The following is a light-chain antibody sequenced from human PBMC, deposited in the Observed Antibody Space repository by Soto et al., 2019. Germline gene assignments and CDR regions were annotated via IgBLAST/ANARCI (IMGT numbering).Light chain of an antibody. CDR3: QQYGNSPPWT. CDR1: QSVNSAY. Sequence: DIVLTQSPGTLSLSPGERATLSCRASQSVNSAYLAWYQQKPGQAPRLLIYGASTRATGIPDRFSGSGSGTDFTLTISRLEPDDLAVYYCQQYGNSPPWTFGQGTKVEIK. V-gene: IGKV3-20*01. CDR2: GAS. J-gene: IGKJ1*01.